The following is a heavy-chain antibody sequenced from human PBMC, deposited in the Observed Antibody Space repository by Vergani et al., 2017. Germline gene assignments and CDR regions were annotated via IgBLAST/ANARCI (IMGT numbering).Heavy chain of an antibody. CDR2: IKQDGSEK. V-gene: IGHV3-7*03. CDR3: ARGSEDYYYYYGMDV. Sequence: EVQLVESGGGLVQPGGSLRLSCAASGFTFSSYWMSWVRQAPGKGLEWVANIKQDGSEKYYVDSVKGRITSSRDNAKNSLYLQMNSLRAEDTAVYYCARGSEDYYYYYGMDVWGQGTTVTVSS. CDR1: GFTFSSYW. J-gene: IGHJ6*02.